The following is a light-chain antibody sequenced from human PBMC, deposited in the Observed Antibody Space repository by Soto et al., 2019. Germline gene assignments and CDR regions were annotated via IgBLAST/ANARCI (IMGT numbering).Light chain of an antibody. CDR1: QSVSSSY. Sequence: EIVLTQSPGTLSLSPGERATLSCRASQSVSSSYLAWYQQKPGQAPRLLIYGASSRAPGIPDRFSASGSETDLNLTISRLEPEDLAVYYCQQYGGSVTFGPGTKVDIK. V-gene: IGKV3-20*01. CDR3: QQYGGSVT. CDR2: GAS. J-gene: IGKJ3*01.